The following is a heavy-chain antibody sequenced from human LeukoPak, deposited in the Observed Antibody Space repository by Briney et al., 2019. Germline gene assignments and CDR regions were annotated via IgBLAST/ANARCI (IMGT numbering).Heavy chain of an antibody. J-gene: IGHJ4*02. CDR1: GFTFSSYA. V-gene: IGHV3-64D*06. CDR2: ISSNGGST. CDR3: VKAGYCSGGSCPVYFDY. D-gene: IGHD2-15*01. Sequence: GGSLRLSCAASGFTFSSYAMHWVRQAPGKGLEYVSAISSNGGSTYYADSVKGRFTISRDNSKNTLYLQMSSLRAEDTAVYYCVKAGYCSGGSCPVYFDYWGQGTLVTVSS.